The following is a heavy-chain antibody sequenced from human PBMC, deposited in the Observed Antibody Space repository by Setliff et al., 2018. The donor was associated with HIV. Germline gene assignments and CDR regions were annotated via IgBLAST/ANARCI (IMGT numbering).Heavy chain of an antibody. V-gene: IGHV3-7*03. CDR2: IKEDGSEK. CDR3: ASGGVCDY. Sequence: GGSLRLSCAASGFTFRTYWMSWVRQAPGKGLEWVANIKEDGSEKYYVDSVKGRFTMSRDNAENSLYLQMNSLRAEDTAVYFCASGGVCDYWGQGTLVTVSS. CDR1: GFTFRTYW. J-gene: IGHJ4*02. D-gene: IGHD2-15*01.